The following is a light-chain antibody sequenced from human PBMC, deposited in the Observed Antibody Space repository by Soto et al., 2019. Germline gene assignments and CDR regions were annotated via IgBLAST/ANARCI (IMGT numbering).Light chain of an antibody. CDR1: QSVSSG. CDR3: QQYETFSGT. CDR2: DAS. V-gene: IGKV1-5*01. Sequence: DIQMTQSPSTLSASVRDRVTITCRASQSVSSGLAWYQQKPGEAPKLLIYDASALPRGVPSRFSGSGSGTKFTLTIASLQPDDFATYYCQQYETFSGTFGPGTKVDIK. J-gene: IGKJ1*01.